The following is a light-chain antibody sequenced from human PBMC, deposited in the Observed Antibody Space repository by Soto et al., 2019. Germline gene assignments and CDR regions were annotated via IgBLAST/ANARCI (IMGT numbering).Light chain of an antibody. Sequence: QSVLTQPPSASGSPGQSVAISCTGTSSDVGGYNYVSWYQQYPGKAPKLIMYEVTKRPSGVPDLFSGSKSGNTASLTVSGLQAEDEADYYCCSYVGSNNYVFGTGTKVTVL. V-gene: IGLV2-8*01. CDR1: SSDVGGYNY. CDR3: CSYVGSNNYV. CDR2: EVT. J-gene: IGLJ1*01.